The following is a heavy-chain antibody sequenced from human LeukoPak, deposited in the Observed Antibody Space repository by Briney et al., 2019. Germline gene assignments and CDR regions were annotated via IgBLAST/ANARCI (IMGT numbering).Heavy chain of an antibody. Sequence: GGSLRLSCAASGSTFSSSTMNWVRQAPGKGLEWVSSISSSSIYIYYADSVKGRFTISRDNAKNSLYLQMNSLRAEDTAVYYCARDSYGDYSFDYWGQGTLVTVSS. CDR2: ISSSSIYI. V-gene: IGHV3-21*01. CDR3: ARDSYGDYSFDY. CDR1: GSTFSSST. D-gene: IGHD4-17*01. J-gene: IGHJ4*02.